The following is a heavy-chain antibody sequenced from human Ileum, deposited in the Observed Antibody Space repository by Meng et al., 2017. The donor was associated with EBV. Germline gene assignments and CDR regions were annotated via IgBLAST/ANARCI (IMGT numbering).Heavy chain of an antibody. CDR3: AAYYYDTSGIDF. Sequence: GELVESGGGLAKPGGPLRLSCTASGFTFSSYNMIWVRQAPGKGLEWVSSITTSGADIYYADSLKGRFTISRDNAKNSLYLQMNSLRAEDTAVYYCAAYYYDTSGIDFWGPGTLVTVSS. V-gene: IGHV3-21*02. CDR2: ITTSGADI. D-gene: IGHD3-22*01. CDR1: GFTFSSYN. J-gene: IGHJ4*02.